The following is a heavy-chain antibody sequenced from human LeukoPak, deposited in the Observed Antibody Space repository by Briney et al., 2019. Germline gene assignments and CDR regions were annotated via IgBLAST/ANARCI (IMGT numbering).Heavy chain of an antibody. CDR3: ARDPEIAAAGTPRWFDP. D-gene: IGHD6-13*01. V-gene: IGHV1-69*04. Sequence: ASVKVSCKASGGTFGSYAISWVRQAPGQGLEWMGRIIPILGIANYAQKFQGRVTITADKSTSTAYMELSSLRSEDTAVYYCARDPEIAAAGTPRWFDPWGQGTLVTVSS. J-gene: IGHJ5*02. CDR2: IIPILGIA. CDR1: GGTFGSYA.